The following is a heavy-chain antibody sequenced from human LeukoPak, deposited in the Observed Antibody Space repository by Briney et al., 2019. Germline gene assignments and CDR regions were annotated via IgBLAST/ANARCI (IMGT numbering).Heavy chain of an antibody. CDR1: GFTFSAYG. J-gene: IGHJ3*02. CDR3: AKDPNADYVGAFDT. Sequence: GGSLRLSCAASGFTFSAYGVTWVRQAPGKGLEWVSSMGVSGDNVHYGDSVKGRFAISRDNSKNTLYLQMNSLRAEDAAVYYCAKDPNADYVGAFDTWGQGTMVIVSS. V-gene: IGHV3-23*01. D-gene: IGHD4-17*01. CDR2: MGVSGDNV.